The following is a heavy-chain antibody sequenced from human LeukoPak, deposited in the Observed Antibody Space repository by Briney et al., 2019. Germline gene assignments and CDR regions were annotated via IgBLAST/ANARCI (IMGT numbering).Heavy chain of an antibody. J-gene: IGHJ3*02. D-gene: IGHD3-22*01. Sequence: GGALRLSFAASGFTFSNYSMNWVRQAPGKGLEWVSSISSSSSYIYYADSVKGRFTIPRDNAKNSLYLQMNSLRAEDAAVDYCARDMRDAGITMIVVGAFVIWGQGTMVSVS. CDR3: ARDMRDAGITMIVVGAFVI. V-gene: IGHV3-21*01. CDR2: ISSSSSYI. CDR1: GFTFSNYS.